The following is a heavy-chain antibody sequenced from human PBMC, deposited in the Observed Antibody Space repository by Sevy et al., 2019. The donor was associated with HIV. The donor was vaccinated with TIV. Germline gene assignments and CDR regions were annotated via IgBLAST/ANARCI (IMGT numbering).Heavy chain of an antibody. CDR2: IKQDMSEK. CDR1: GFTFSSYW. CDR3: ARAQQVTMLVVIAGLYFDF. D-gene: IGHD3-22*01. V-gene: IGHV3-7*01. J-gene: IGHJ4*02. Sequence: GGSLRLSCAASGFTFSSYWMTWVRQAPGKGLEWVANIKQDMSEKYYADSVNGRFTISIDNARHSLYLQMESLRAEDTAVYYCARAQQVTMLVVIAGLYFDFWGQGTLVTVSS.